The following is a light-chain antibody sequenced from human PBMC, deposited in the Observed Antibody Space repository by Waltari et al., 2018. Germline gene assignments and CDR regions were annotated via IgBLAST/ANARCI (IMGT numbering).Light chain of an antibody. Sequence: EIVLTQSPGTLSLSPGERATLSCRASQGVGNYLAWYQQKPGQAPRLLLYHASIRDTGIPDRFSGSGFGTDFSLTISRLEPEDFAVYYCQKYDFLPATFGQGTKVEIK. J-gene: IGKJ1*01. CDR2: HAS. V-gene: IGKV3-20*01. CDR3: QKYDFLPAT. CDR1: QGVGNY.